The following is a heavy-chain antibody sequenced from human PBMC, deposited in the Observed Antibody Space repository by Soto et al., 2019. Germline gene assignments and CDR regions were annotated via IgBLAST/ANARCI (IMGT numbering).Heavy chain of an antibody. CDR2: INPSGGST. Sequence: ASVKVSCKASGYTFTSYYMHWVRRAPGQGLEWMGIINPSGGSTSYAQKFQGRVTMTRDTSTSTVYMELSGLRSEDTAVYYCAREETVVVTAIYYYYYGMDVWGQGTTVTVSS. V-gene: IGHV1-46*01. J-gene: IGHJ6*02. CDR3: AREETVVVTAIYYYYYGMDV. CDR1: GYTFTSYY. D-gene: IGHD2-21*02.